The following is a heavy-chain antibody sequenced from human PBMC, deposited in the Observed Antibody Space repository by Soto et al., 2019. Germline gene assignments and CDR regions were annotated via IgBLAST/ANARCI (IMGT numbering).Heavy chain of an antibody. Sequence: SLTCAISGDSVSGNSAAWNWIRQSPSRGLEWLGRTYYRSRWYNDYAVSVKSRITVTPDTSKNQFSLHLNSVTPEDTAVYYCAREFKYYVSSDSYLDYWGQGALVTVSS. CDR2: TYYRSRWYN. CDR3: AREFKYYVSSDSYLDY. V-gene: IGHV6-1*01. CDR1: GDSVSGNSAA. J-gene: IGHJ4*02. D-gene: IGHD3-16*01.